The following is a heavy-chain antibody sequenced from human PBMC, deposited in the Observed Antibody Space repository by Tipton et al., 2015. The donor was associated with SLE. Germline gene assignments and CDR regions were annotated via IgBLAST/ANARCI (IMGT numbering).Heavy chain of an antibody. CDR2: IYDSGTT. CDR1: GGSFSGYY. CDR3: ARDRLGGPFDS. D-gene: IGHD1-26*01. V-gene: IGHV4-59*01. J-gene: IGHJ4*02. Sequence: TLSLTCTVSGGSFSGYYWNWIRRPPGKGLEWIGYIYDSGTTNFNPSLKSRVIISEDTSKNQFSLKLSSVTAADTAVYYCARDRLGGPFDSWGQGTLVTVSS.